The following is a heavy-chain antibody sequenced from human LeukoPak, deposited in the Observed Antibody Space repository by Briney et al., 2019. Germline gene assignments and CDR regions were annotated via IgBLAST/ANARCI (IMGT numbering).Heavy chain of an antibody. V-gene: IGHV3-23*01. CDR1: GVTFSSYA. CDR2: ISNSGGST. CDR3: AKANLAPRYYFDY. D-gene: IGHD6-6*01. Sequence: GGSLRLSCAASGVTFSSYAMNWVRQAPGKGLEWVSGISNSGGSTYYADSVKGRFTISRDNSKNTLYLQMNSLRAEDTAVYYCAKANLAPRYYFDYWGQGTLVTVSS. J-gene: IGHJ4*02.